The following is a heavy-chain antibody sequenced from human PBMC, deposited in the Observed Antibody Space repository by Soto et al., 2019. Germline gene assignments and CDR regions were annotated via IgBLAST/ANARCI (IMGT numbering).Heavy chain of an antibody. Sequence: QVQLQQWGAGLLKPSETLSLTCAVYGGSFSGYYWSWIRQPPGKGLEWIGEINHSGSTNYNPSLKSRVTISVDTSKNQFSLKLSSVTAADTALYYCARFGGRYDFWSGYPYYFDYWGQGTLVTVSS. CDR2: INHSGST. CDR1: GGSFSGYY. D-gene: IGHD3-3*01. CDR3: ARFGGRYDFWSGYPYYFDY. V-gene: IGHV4-34*01. J-gene: IGHJ4*02.